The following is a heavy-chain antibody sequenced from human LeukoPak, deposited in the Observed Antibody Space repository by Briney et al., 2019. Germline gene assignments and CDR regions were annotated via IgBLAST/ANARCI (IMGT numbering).Heavy chain of an antibody. J-gene: IGHJ4*02. V-gene: IGHV1-2*02. D-gene: IGHD4-17*01. CDR1: GYTFTVYY. Sequence: ASVKVFCKASGYTFTVYYIHWVRQAPGRGLEWMGWINPNSGGTNYAQRFQARVTMTRDTSFSTAYMGLSRLRSDDTAVYYCALNDYGDGLGYWGQGTLVTVFS. CDR3: ALNDYGDGLGY. CDR2: INPNSGGT.